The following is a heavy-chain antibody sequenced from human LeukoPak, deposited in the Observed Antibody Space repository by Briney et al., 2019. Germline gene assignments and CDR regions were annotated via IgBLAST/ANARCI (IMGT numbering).Heavy chain of an antibody. D-gene: IGHD1-1*01. Sequence: SPSETLSLTCAVSGGSISSNNWWGWVRQPPGKGLEWIGEIYHSGSPNYNPCLKSRVTISVDKSRNHFSLNLSSVTAADTAVYYCARVNIDNWHSCDYWGQGTLVTVSS. V-gene: IGHV4-4*02. CDR2: IYHSGSP. CDR3: ARVNIDNWHSCDY. CDR1: GGSISSNNW. J-gene: IGHJ4*02.